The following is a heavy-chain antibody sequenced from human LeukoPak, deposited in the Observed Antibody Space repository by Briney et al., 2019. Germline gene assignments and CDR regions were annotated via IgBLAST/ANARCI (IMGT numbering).Heavy chain of an antibody. CDR1: GGSISSSSYY. J-gene: IGHJ4*02. D-gene: IGHD1-26*01. V-gene: IGHV4-39*07. CDR2: IYYSGST. CDR3: ARDRSGDSGSYFDY. Sequence: SETLSLTCTVSGGSISSSSYYWGWLRQPPGKGLEWIGSIYYSGSTYYNPSLKSRVTISVDTSKNQFSLKLSSVTAADTAVYYCARDRSGDSGSYFDYWGQGTLVTVSS.